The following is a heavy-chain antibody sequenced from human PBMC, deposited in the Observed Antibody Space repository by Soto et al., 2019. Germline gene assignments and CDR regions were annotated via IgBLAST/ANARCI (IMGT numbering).Heavy chain of an antibody. CDR1: GGSLSSGSFS. V-gene: IGHV4-30-2*01. Sequence: QLRLQESGSGLVKPSQTLSLTCTVSGGSLSSGSFSWGWIRQPPGKGLEWIGYINYSGNTYYNPSPRRRVTTSRDRSTNPCSLTLGSVTAADTAVYSCARGGGATDYVANYYFDYWGRGTLVTVSS. D-gene: IGHD4-17*01. CDR3: ARGGGATDYVANYYFDY. CDR2: INYSGNT. J-gene: IGHJ4*02.